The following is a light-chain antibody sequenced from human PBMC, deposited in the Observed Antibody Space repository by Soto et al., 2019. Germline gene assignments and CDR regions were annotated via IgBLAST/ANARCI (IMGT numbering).Light chain of an antibody. V-gene: IGLV2-8*01. CDR3: SSYASAIAVV. J-gene: IGLJ3*02. Sequence: QSALTQPPSASGSPGQSVTISCTGTSSDVGGSNFVSWYQQYPGKAPKLMIYEVSKRPSGVPDRFSGSRSGNTASLTVSVLQTADEADYYCSSYASAIAVVFGGGAKLTGL. CDR2: EVS. CDR1: SSDVGGSNF.